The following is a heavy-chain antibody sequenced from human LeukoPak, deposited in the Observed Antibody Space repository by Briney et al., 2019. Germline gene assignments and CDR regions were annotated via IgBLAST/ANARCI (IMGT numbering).Heavy chain of an antibody. CDR3: ARTRGRVLWDPFDP. CDR1: GYTFTGYY. V-gene: IGHV1-2*02. CDR2: SNPNNGGT. D-gene: IGHD3-10*01. Sequence: GASVKVSCKASGYTFTGYYMHWVRQAPGQGLEWMGWSNPNNGGTNYAQNFQDRVTMTSDTSISTAYMELSRLRFDDTAFYYCARTRGRVLWDPFDPWGQGTLVTVSS. J-gene: IGHJ5*02.